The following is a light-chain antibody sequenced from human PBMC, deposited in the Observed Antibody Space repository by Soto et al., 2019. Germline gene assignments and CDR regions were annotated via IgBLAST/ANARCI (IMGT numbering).Light chain of an antibody. CDR1: QSVLYSSNNKNY. Sequence: DFVMTQSPDSLAVSLGQRATINCKSSQSVLYSSNNKNYLAWYQQKPGQPPKLLIYWASTRESGVPDRFSGSGSGTDFTLTISSLQAEDVAVYYCQQYYSPPLTFGGGTKVEIK. V-gene: IGKV4-1*01. CDR3: QQYYSPPLT. J-gene: IGKJ4*01. CDR2: WAS.